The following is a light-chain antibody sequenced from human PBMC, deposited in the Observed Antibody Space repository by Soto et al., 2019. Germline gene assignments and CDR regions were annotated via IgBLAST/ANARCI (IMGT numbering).Light chain of an antibody. Sequence: DIQITQSPSTLSASVCDRVTITCRASQSITSWLAWYQQKPGKAPTLLIYKASRLESGVPSRFSGSGSETEFTLTISGLQPGDSATYYCQQYNSYSPTFGQGTKVDIK. CDR3: QQYNSYSPT. J-gene: IGKJ1*01. CDR1: QSITSW. CDR2: KAS. V-gene: IGKV1-5*03.